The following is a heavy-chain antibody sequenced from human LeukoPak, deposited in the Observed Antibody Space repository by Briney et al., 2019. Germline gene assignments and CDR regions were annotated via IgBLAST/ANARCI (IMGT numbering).Heavy chain of an antibody. D-gene: IGHD3-22*01. CDR1: GYTFTSYD. J-gene: IGHJ4*02. Sequence: ASVKVSCKASGYTFTSYDINWVRQATGQGLEWMGWMNPNSGKKGYAQKFQGRVTMTRNTSISTAYMELSSLRSEDTAVYYCARTYYDSSGYSGFDYWGQGTLVTVSS. CDR2: MNPNSGKK. CDR3: ARTYYDSSGYSGFDY. V-gene: IGHV1-8*01.